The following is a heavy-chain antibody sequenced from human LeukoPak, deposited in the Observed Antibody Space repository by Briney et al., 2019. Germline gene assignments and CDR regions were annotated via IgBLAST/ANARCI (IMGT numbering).Heavy chain of an antibody. CDR1: GFTFDDYA. J-gene: IGHJ4*02. V-gene: IGHV3-9*01. Sequence: GRSLRLSCAASGFTFDDYAMHWVRQAPGKGLEWVSGISWNSGSIGYADSVKGRFTISRDNAKNSLYLQMNSLRVEDTALYYCARSIFGVVPPPNFDYWGQGTLVTVSS. CDR3: ARSIFGVVPPPNFDY. CDR2: ISWNSGSI. D-gene: IGHD3-3*01.